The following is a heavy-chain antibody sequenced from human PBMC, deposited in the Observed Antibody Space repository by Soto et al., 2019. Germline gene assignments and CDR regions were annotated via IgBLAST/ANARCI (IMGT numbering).Heavy chain of an antibody. CDR2: IYYSGST. CDR3: ARSFDVAAAGPFDY. CDR1: GGCISSGGYF. Sequence: QVQLQESGPGLVKPSHTLSLTCTVSGGCISSGGYFWSWIRQHPGKGLEWIGYIYYSGSTYYNPSLKSRVTISVDTSKNQFSLKLSSVTAADTAVYYCARSFDVAAAGPFDYWGPGTLVTVSS. J-gene: IGHJ4*02. V-gene: IGHV4-31*03. D-gene: IGHD6-13*01.